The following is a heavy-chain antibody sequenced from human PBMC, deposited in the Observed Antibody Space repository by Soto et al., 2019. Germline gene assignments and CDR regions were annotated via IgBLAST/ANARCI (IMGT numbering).Heavy chain of an antibody. CDR2: IDPSDSYT. V-gene: IGHV5-10-1*01. J-gene: IGHJ6*02. D-gene: IGHD2-2*01. Sequence: PGESLKISCKGSGYSFTSYWISWVRQMPGKGLEWMGRIDPSDSYTNYSPSFQGHVTISADKSISTAYLQWSSLKASDTAMYYCARLNCSSTSCYERYYGMDVWGQGTTVTVSS. CDR3: ARLNCSSTSCYERYYGMDV. CDR1: GYSFTSYW.